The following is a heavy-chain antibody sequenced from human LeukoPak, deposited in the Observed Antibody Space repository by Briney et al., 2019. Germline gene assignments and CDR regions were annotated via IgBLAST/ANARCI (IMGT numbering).Heavy chain of an antibody. V-gene: IGHV3-30*18. CDR1: GFTFSSYG. CDR2: ISYDGSNK. CDR3: AKRREEEGYYFDY. J-gene: IGHJ4*02. Sequence: GGSLRLSCGVSGFTFSSYGLHWVRQAPGKGLEWVAVISYDGSNKYYADSVKGRFTISRDNSRNTLYLQMNSLRAEDTAVYYCAKRREEEGYYFDYWGQGTLVTVSS.